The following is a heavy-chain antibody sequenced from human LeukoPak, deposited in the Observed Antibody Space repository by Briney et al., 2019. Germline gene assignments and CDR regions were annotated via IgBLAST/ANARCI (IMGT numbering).Heavy chain of an antibody. CDR3: AKDRGYYERAGIGFMDV. Sequence: PGRSLRLSCAASGFIIDDYAMHWVRQAPGKGLEWVSGISWNSGYIDYADSVKGRFTISRDNARNSLYLQMNSLRPEDSALYYCAKDRGYYERAGIGFMDVWGKGTTVTVSS. V-gene: IGHV3-9*01. CDR1: GFIIDDYA. D-gene: IGHD3-22*01. CDR2: ISWNSGYI. J-gene: IGHJ6*03.